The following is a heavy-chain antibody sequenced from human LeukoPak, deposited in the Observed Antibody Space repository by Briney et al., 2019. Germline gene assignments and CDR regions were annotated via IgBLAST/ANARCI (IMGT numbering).Heavy chain of an antibody. J-gene: IGHJ4*02. CDR1: RFTFSHFG. V-gene: IGHV3-33*06. CDR3: AKDAQRGFDYSNSLES. D-gene: IGHD4-11*01. CDR2: IWSDATNE. Sequence: GGSLTLSCVASRFTFSHFGMHWVRQAPGKGLEWVAAIWSDATNEYYADSVKGRFTISRDNSRNTVFLQMNNLRVEDTAVYFCAKDAQRGFDYSNSLESWGQGTLVTVSS.